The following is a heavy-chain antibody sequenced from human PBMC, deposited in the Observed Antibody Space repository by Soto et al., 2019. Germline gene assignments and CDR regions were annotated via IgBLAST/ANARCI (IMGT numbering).Heavy chain of an antibody. D-gene: IGHD2-21*02. V-gene: IGHV1-18*01. CDR2: ISTDNGNT. J-gene: IGHJ3*02. Sequence: ASMKVSCKASGYTFTNSGISCVRQAHGQGLEWMGWISTDNGNTNYAQHLQGRVTMTRDTSTSTVYMELSSLRSEDTAVYYCAIRGVTVVTPDAFDIWGQGTMVTVSS. CDR3: AIRGVTVVTPDAFDI. CDR1: GYTFTNSG.